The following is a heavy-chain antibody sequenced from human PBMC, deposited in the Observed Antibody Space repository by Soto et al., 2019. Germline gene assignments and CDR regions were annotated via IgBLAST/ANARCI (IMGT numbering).Heavy chain of an antibody. Sequence: ASVKVSCKASGYTFTSYGISWVRQAPGQGLEWMGWISAYNGNTNYAQRLQGRVTMTTNTSTSTAYMELSSLRSEDTAVYYCAVEQYYYDSSGYYYYYYGMDVWGQGTTVTVSS. J-gene: IGHJ6*02. D-gene: IGHD3-22*01. V-gene: IGHV1-18*04. CDR3: AVEQYYYDSSGYYYYYYGMDV. CDR1: GYTFTSYG. CDR2: ISAYNGNT.